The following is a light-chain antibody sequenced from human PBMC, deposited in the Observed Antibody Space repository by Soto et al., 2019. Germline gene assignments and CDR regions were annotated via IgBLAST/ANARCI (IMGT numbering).Light chain of an antibody. V-gene: IGKV3D-20*02. CDR1: QTITNSH. Sequence: ETVLTQSPGTLSSSPGERATLSCRASQTITNSHLAWYQQRPGQAPRLLIYGASGRATGIPDRFSGSGSGTDFTLTISSLEPEDFAVYYCQQRSNWPPFTFGPGTKVDIK. CDR2: GAS. J-gene: IGKJ3*01. CDR3: QQRSNWPPFT.